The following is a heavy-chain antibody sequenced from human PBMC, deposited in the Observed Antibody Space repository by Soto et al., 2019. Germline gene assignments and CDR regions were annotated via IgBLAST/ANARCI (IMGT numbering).Heavy chain of an antibody. D-gene: IGHD3-3*01. V-gene: IGHV1-69*01. CDR1: GGTFSSYA. CDR2: IIPIFGTA. CDR3: ARAPGGTIDFWSGAQANGYC. Sequence: QVQLVQSGAEVKKPGSSVKVSCKASGGTFSSYAISWVRQAPGQGLEWLVGIIPIFGTANYAQKFQGRVTITAGESTDTCPMELGSLRTGDTGVYYCARAPGGTIDFWSGAQANGYCWGQGTLVTVSS. J-gene: IGHJ4*02.